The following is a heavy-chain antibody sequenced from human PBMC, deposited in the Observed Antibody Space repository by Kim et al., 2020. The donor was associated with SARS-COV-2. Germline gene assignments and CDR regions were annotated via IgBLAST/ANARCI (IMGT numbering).Heavy chain of an antibody. Sequence: GGSLRLSCAASGFTFSSYGMHWVRQAPGKGLEWVAVIWYDGSNKYYVDSVKGRFTISRDNSKNTLYLQMNSLRAEDTAVYYCARAFDYSGYDCWGQGTLVTVSS. J-gene: IGHJ4*02. V-gene: IGHV3-33*08. CDR3: ARAFDYSGYDC. CDR1: GFTFSSYG. D-gene: IGHD5-12*01. CDR2: IWYDGSNK.